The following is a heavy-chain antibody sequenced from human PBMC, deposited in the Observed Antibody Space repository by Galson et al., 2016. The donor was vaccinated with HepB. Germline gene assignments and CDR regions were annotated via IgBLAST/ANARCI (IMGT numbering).Heavy chain of an antibody. CDR1: GFTFSSYW. Sequence: SLRLSCAASGFTFSSYWMSWVRQAPGKGLEWVANIKQDGSEKYYVDSVKGRFTISRDNAKNSLYLQMNSLRAEDKAVYYCARGRDGYSYAHFPFDYWGQGTLVTVSS. CDR2: IKQDGSEK. V-gene: IGHV3-7*01. CDR3: ARGRDGYSYAHFPFDY. D-gene: IGHD5-24*01. J-gene: IGHJ4*02.